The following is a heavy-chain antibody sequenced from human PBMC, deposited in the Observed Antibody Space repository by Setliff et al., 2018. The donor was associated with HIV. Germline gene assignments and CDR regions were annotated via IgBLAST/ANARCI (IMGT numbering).Heavy chain of an antibody. V-gene: IGHV3-7*04. D-gene: IGHD3-10*01. CDR2: MNRDGSEK. CDR1: GFTFSSSW. CDR3: ARDPAFGAFDI. J-gene: IGHJ3*02. Sequence: GGSLRLSCAASGFTFSSSWMTWVRQAPGRGLEYVAGMNRDGSEKGYADSVKGRFSISRDNAKNSLYLQMSSLRTADTAVYFCARDPAFGAFDIWGQGTMVTVSS.